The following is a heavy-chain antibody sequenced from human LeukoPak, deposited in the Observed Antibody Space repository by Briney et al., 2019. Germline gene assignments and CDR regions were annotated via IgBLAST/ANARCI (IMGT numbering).Heavy chain of an antibody. Sequence: SQTLSLTCTVSGGTISSESYYWSWIRQPAGKGLEWIGRIYTSGRTNCNPSLKSRVTISVDTSKNQFSLKLNSVTAADTAMYYCARDMTGSGWYDAFDIWGQGTMVAVS. J-gene: IGHJ3*02. CDR2: IYTSGRT. CDR1: GGTISSESYY. CDR3: ARDMTGSGWYDAFDI. V-gene: IGHV4-61*02. D-gene: IGHD6-19*01.